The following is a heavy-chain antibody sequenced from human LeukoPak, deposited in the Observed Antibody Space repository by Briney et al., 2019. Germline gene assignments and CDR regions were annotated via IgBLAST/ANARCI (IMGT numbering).Heavy chain of an antibody. CDR1: GYTFTGYY. J-gene: IGHJ6*03. V-gene: IGHV1-2*02. CDR3: AKLVSNYDFWSGYSFSMDV. D-gene: IGHD3-3*01. Sequence: ASVKVSCKASGYTFTGYYMHWVRQAPGQGLEWMGWINPNSGGTNYAQKFQGRVAVTRDTSISTAYMELSRLRSDDTAVYYCAKLVSNYDFWSGYSFSMDVWGKGTTVTVSS. CDR2: INPNSGGT.